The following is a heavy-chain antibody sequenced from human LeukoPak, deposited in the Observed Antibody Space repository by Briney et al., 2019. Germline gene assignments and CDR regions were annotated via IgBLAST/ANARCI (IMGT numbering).Heavy chain of an antibody. J-gene: IGHJ4*02. Sequence: PGGSLRLSCGASGFTFSNYAMSWVRQAPGKGLEWVSGISDSGSTAFYADSVKGRFTSSRDNPRSTLYLQMNSLRAEDTAVYYCAKDIQTWARFPDYWGQGTLVTVSS. V-gene: IGHV3-23*01. CDR1: GFTFSNYA. CDR2: ISDSGSTA. CDR3: AKDIQTWARFPDY. D-gene: IGHD3-3*01.